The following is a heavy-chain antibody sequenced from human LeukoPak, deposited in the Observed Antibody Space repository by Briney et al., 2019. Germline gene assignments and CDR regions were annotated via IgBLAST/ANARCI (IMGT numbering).Heavy chain of an antibody. Sequence: ASVKVSCKASGYTFTSYYMHWVRQAPGQGLEWMGIINPSGGSTSYAQKFQGRVTMTRDTSTSTVYMELSSLRSEDTAVYYCARDLEGYGSGSYYMDVWGKGTTVTVSS. CDR2: INPSGGST. J-gene: IGHJ6*03. V-gene: IGHV1-46*01. D-gene: IGHD3-10*01. CDR1: GYTFTSYY. CDR3: ARDLEGYGSGSYYMDV.